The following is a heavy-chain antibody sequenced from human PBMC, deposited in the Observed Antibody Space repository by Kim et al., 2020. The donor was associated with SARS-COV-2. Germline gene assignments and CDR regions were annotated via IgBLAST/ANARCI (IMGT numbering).Heavy chain of an antibody. CDR1: GFTFSSYW. D-gene: IGHD4-17*01. CDR2: INSDGSST. CDR3: ARAIHDYGDYVLDY. Sequence: GGSLRLSCAASGFTFSSYWMHWVCQAPGKGLVWVSRINSDGSSTSYADSVKGRFTISRDNAKNTLYLQMNSLRAEDTAVYYCARAIHDYGDYVLDYWGQGTLVTVSS. V-gene: IGHV3-74*01. J-gene: IGHJ4*02.